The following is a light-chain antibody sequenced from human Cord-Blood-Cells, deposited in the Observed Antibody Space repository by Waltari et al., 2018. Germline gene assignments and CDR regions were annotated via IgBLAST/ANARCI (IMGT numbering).Light chain of an antibody. CDR1: SSVVGSYNL. V-gene: IGLV2-23*01. CDR2: EGS. CDR3: CSYAGSITV. Sequence: QSALPQPASVSGSPGQSVTISRTGTSSVVGSYNLVSWYQQHPGKAPKLMIYEGSKRPSGVSNRVAGSKSGNTASLTISGRQAEDEADYYCCSYAGSITVFGGGTKLTVL. J-gene: IGLJ3*02.